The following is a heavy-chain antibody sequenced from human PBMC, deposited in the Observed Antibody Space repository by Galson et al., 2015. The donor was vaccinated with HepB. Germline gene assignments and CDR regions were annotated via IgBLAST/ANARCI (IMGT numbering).Heavy chain of an antibody. Sequence: SLRLSCAASGFTFSSYAMSWVRQAPGKGLEWVSGISGSGGSTYYADSVKGRFTISRDNAKNSLYLQMNSLRAEDTAVYYCGRDSGGALELFKIRYYYYGMDFWGQGTTVTVSS. J-gene: IGHJ6*02. CDR1: GFTFSSYA. CDR3: GRDSGGALELFKIRYYYYGMDF. CDR2: ISGSGGST. V-gene: IGHV3-23*01. D-gene: IGHD1-7*01.